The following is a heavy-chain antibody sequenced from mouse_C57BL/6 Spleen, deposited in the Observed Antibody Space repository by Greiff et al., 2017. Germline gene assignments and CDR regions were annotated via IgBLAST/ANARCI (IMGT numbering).Heavy chain of an antibody. Sequence: QVQLKQPGAELVQPGASVTMSCKASGYTFTSYWITWVKQRPGQGLEWIGDIYPGSGSTNYNEQFKSKATLTVDTSSSTTYMQLISLTSEDSAIYTFARAFSYYGSSPFGDWGQGATLTVYS. J-gene: IGHJ2*01. CDR1: GYTFTSYW. V-gene: IGHV1-55*01. CDR3: ARAFSYYGSSPFGD. CDR2: IYPGSGST. D-gene: IGHD1-1*01.